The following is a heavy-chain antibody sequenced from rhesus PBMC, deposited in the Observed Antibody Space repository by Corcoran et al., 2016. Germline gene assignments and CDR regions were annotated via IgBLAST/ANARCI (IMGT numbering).Heavy chain of an antibody. V-gene: IGHV1-111*02. D-gene: IGHD6-31*01. CDR1: GYTFTDYY. CDR2: VDPEDSEK. Sequence: EVQLVQSVAEVKKPGASVKISCKASGYTFTDYYLPWVRPSPGKGLEWRRRVDPEDSEKKHAQKSQDRDTNTADTSTDTADMKLSDLRSEDPTVYYCATALGAAAAFDYWGQGVLVTVSS. J-gene: IGHJ4*01. CDR3: ATALGAAAAFDY.